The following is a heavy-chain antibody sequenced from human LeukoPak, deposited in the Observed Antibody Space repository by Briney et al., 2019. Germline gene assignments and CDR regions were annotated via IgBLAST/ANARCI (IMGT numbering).Heavy chain of an antibody. CDR1: GGPFSGYY. D-gene: IGHD2-15*01. V-gene: IGHV4-34*01. CDR3: ATSIYRSGGSCYGY. J-gene: IGHJ4*02. Sequence: SETLSLTCAVYGGPFSGYYWSWIRQPPGKGLEWIGEINHSGSTNYNPSLKSRVTISVDTSKNQFSLKLSSVTAADTAVYYCATSIYRSGGSCYGYWGQGTLVTVSS. CDR2: INHSGST.